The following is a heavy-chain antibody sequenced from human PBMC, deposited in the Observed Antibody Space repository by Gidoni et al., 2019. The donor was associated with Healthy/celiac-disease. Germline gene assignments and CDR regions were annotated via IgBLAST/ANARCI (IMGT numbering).Heavy chain of an antibody. CDR1: GGSISSSSYY. V-gene: IGHV4-39*01. CDR2: IYYSGST. J-gene: IGHJ4*02. Sequence: QLQLQESGPGLVKPSETLSLTCTVSGGSISSSSYYWGWIRQPPGKGLEWIGSIYYSGSTDYNPDLKSRVTISVETSKNQFSLKLSSVTAADTAVYYCARHLIVRRFLEWLPDYFDYWGQGTLVTVSS. D-gene: IGHD3-3*01. CDR3: ARHLIVRRFLEWLPDYFDY.